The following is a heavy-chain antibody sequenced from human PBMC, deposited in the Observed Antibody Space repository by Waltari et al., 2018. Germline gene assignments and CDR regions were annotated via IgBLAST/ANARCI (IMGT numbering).Heavy chain of an antibody. V-gene: IGHV3-11*01. D-gene: IGHD3-22*01. CDR1: GFTFDDYY. Sequence: AVSGFTFDDYYMTWIRQAPGKGLEWVSYISGGGGATYYADSVKGRFIISRDNTKNSLYLQMNNLRVDDTAVYYCARDDYESNGDYCGVDHWGQGTLVTVSS. CDR3: ARDDYESNGDYCGVDH. CDR2: ISGGGGAT. J-gene: IGHJ4*02.